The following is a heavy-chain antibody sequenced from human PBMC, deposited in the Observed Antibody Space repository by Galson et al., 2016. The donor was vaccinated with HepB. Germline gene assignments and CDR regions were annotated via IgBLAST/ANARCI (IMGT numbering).Heavy chain of an antibody. Sequence: SLRLSCADSGFTFSYYWMTWVHQAPGKGLEWVATINPDGNEKAYVDSVKGRFTMSRDNAKDSLHLQMNSLRAEDTGVYYCVTSQGYWGQGTLVTVSS. CDR1: GFTFSYYW. CDR2: INPDGNEK. V-gene: IGHV3-7*03. J-gene: IGHJ4*02. CDR3: VTSQGY.